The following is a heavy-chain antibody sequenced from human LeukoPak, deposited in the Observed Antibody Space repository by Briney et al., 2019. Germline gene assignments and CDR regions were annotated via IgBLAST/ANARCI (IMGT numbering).Heavy chain of an antibody. CDR1: GFTFSSYG. CDR3: AKDYYDYVWGSSVFDY. V-gene: IGHV3-33*06. Sequence: GGSLRLSCAASGFTFSSYGMHWVRQAPGKGLEWVAVIWYDGNNKYYADSVKGRFTISRDNSKNTLYMQVNSLRAEDTAVHYCAKDYYDYVWGSSVFDYWGQGTLVTVSS. J-gene: IGHJ4*02. CDR2: IWYDGNNK. D-gene: IGHD3-16*01.